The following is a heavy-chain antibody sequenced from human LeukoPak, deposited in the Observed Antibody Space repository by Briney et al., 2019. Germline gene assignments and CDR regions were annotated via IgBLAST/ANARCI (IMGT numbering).Heavy chain of an antibody. CDR2: IYSGGST. J-gene: IGHJ4*02. CDR1: GFTVGSNY. D-gene: IGHD3-10*01. V-gene: IGHV3-53*01. CDR3: ARHLYYGSGSSLFDY. Sequence: PGGSLRLSCAASGFTVGSNYMSWVRQAPGKGLEWVSVIYSGGSTYYADSVKGRFTISRDNSKNTLYLQMNSLRAEDTAVYYCARHLYYGSGSSLFDYWGQGTLVTVSS.